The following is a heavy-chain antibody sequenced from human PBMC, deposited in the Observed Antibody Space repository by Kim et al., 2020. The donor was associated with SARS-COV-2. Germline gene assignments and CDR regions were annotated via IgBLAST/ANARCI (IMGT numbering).Heavy chain of an antibody. CDR3: VKDGPYSGSYFAFDI. CDR1: GFTFDDYA. V-gene: IGHV3-9*01. Sequence: GGSLRLSCAASGFTFDDYAMHWVRQPPGKGLEWVSSISWNSGSIAYADSVQGRFTISRDNAKNSLYLQMNSLRAEDTAFYYCVKDGPYSGSYFAFDIWGHGTMVTVSS. J-gene: IGHJ3*02. D-gene: IGHD1-26*01. CDR2: ISWNSGSI.